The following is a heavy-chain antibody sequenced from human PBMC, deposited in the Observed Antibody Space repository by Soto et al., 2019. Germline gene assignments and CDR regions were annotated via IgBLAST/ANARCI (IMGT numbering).Heavy chain of an antibody. CDR3: ARNRGIAARHAFDI. D-gene: IGHD6-6*01. Sequence: GGSLRLSCAASGFTFSSYSMNWVRQAPGKGLEWISSISSSSSYIYYADSVKGRFTISRDNAKNSLYLQMNSLRAEDTAVYYWARNRGIAARHAFDIWGQGTMVTVSS. CDR1: GFTFSSYS. V-gene: IGHV3-21*01. CDR2: ISSSSSYI. J-gene: IGHJ3*02.